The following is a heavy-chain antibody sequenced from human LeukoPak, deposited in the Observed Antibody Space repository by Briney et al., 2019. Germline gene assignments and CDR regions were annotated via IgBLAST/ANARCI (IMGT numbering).Heavy chain of an antibody. Sequence: GGSLRLSCAASGFTFSDYAMHWVRQAPGKGLEWVAVISYDGSNKYYADSVKGRFTISRDNSKNTLYLQMNSLRAEDTAVFYCARGYCSGDSCYRHDYWGQGALVTVSS. D-gene: IGHD2-15*01. CDR3: ARGYCSGDSCYRHDY. CDR2: ISYDGSNK. V-gene: IGHV3-30-3*01. CDR1: GFTFSDYA. J-gene: IGHJ4*02.